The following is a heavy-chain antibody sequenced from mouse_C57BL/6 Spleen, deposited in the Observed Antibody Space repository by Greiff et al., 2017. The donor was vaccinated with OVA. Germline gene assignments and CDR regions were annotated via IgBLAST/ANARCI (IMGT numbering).Heavy chain of an antibody. CDR3: ADGSYYFDY. J-gene: IGHJ2*01. CDR2: IYPGGGDT. D-gene: IGHD2-3*01. Sequence: QVQLKESGPELVKPGASVKISCKASGYAFSSSWMNWVKQRPGKGLEWIGRIYPGGGDTNYNGKFKGKATLTADKSSSTAYMQLSSLTSEDSAVYFCADGSYYFDYWGQGTTLTVSS. CDR1: GYAFSSSW. V-gene: IGHV1-82*01.